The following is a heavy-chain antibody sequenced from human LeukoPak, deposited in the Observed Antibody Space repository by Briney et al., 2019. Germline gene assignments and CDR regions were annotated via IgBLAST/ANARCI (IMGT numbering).Heavy chain of an antibody. CDR1: GYTFTSNY. J-gene: IGHJ5*02. Sequence: ASVKVSCKAFGYTFTSNYMHWVRQAPGQGPEWMGVTSPSGGSTTYAQKFQGRVTLTRDMPTSTDYLELSSLRSEDTAVYYCARDNSVRDEAWWFNPWGQGTLVTVSS. V-gene: IGHV1-46*01. CDR3: ARDNSVRDEAWWFNP. D-gene: IGHD5-24*01. CDR2: TSPSGGST.